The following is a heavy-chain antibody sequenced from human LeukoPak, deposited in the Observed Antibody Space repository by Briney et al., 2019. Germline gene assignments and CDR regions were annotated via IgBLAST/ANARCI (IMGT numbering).Heavy chain of an antibody. J-gene: IGHJ4*02. D-gene: IGHD1-7*01. V-gene: IGHV3-48*03. CDR3: ARGHGWNSEY. CDR1: GFTFSSYE. Sequence: GGSLRLSCAASGFTFSSYEMNWVRQAPGKGLEWVSYISSSGSTIYYADSVKGRFTISRDNAKNSLYLQMNSLRAEDTAVHYCARGHGWNSEYWGQGTLVTVSS. CDR2: ISSSGSTI.